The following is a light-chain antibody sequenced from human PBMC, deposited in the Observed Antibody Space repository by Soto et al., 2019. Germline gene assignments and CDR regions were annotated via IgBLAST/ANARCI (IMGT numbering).Light chain of an antibody. CDR2: KAS. V-gene: IGKV1-5*03. J-gene: IGKJ2*01. Sequence: DIPMTQSPSTLSASVGDRVTITCRASQSISSWLAWYQQKPGKAPKLLIYKASSLESGVPSRLSGSGSGTEFTLTISSLQADDFATYYCQQYNSYSYTFGQGTKLEIK. CDR3: QQYNSYSYT. CDR1: QSISSW.